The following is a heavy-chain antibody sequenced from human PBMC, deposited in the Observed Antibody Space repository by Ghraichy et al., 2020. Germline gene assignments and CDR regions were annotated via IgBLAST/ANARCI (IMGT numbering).Heavy chain of an antibody. Sequence: GGSLRLSCAASGFTFSSYGMHWVRQAPGKGLEWVAVISYDGSNKYYADSVKGRFTISRDNSKNTLYLQMNSLRAEDTAVYYCAKDLVRYCSSTSCYCDYWGQGTLVTVSS. CDR1: GFTFSSYG. V-gene: IGHV3-30*18. CDR2: ISYDGSNK. D-gene: IGHD2-2*01. J-gene: IGHJ4*02. CDR3: AKDLVRYCSSTSCYCDY.